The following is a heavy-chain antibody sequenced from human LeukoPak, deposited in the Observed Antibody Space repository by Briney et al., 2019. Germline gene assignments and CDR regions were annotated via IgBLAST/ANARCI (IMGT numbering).Heavy chain of an antibody. CDR2: INPTGGST. J-gene: IGHJ4*02. Sequence: RASVTVSCKASGYTFPSYFMHWVRQAPGQGLEWMGIINPTGGSTTYAQKFQGRVTMTRDTSTSTVYMELSSLRSDDTAVYYCARTAARRFDYWGQGTLVTVSS. V-gene: IGHV1-46*01. CDR1: GYTFPSYF. CDR3: ARTAARRFDY. D-gene: IGHD6-6*01.